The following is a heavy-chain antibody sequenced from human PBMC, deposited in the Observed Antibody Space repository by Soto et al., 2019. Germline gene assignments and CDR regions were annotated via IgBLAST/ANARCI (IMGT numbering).Heavy chain of an antibody. Sequence: QVQLQESGPGLVKPSQTLSLTCSVSGASISRGHYYWSWIRQLPGKGLEWIGYIYTSGTTFYNPSLNGRVTISIDTSTNRFSLNLTSVTAADTALYYCAREVVAITNFIDYWGQGPLVTVSS. D-gene: IGHD5-12*01. J-gene: IGHJ4*02. CDR3: AREVVAITNFIDY. CDR2: IYTSGTT. V-gene: IGHV4-31*02. CDR1: GASISRGHYY.